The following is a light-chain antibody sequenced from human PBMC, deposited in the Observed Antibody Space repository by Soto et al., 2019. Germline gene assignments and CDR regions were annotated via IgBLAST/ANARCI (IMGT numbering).Light chain of an antibody. CDR2: DAS. CDR3: QQYGNSVYT. CDR1: QRIYGKS. V-gene: IGKV3-20*01. Sequence: ESVLTQSPGTLSLSQGERDTLFCRASQRIYGKSLAWYQKKPGQAPRRLIYDASSRATGIPDRFRGSGSGTDFTLTVSRLETGDFAVYYCQQYGNSVYTFGQWTKLEIK. J-gene: IGKJ2*01.